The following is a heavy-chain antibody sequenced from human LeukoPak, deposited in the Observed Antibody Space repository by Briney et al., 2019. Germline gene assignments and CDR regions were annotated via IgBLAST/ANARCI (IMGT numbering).Heavy chain of an antibody. CDR1: GGSISSSNW. D-gene: IGHD1-26*01. CDR2: IYHSGST. V-gene: IGHV4-4*02. J-gene: IGHJ4*02. CDR3: ARATEHGLSDY. Sequence: SETLSLTCAVSGGSISSSNWWSWVRQPPGKGLEWIGEIYHSGSTNYNPSLKSRVTISVDTSKNQFSLKLSSVTAADTAVYYCARATEHGLSDYWGQGTLVTVSS.